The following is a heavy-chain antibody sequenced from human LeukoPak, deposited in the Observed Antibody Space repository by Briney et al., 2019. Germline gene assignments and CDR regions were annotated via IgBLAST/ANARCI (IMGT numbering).Heavy chain of an antibody. D-gene: IGHD3-10*01. CDR1: GFTFSNYA. J-gene: IGHJ4*02. V-gene: IGHV3-23*01. Sequence: GGSLRLSCAASGFTFSNYAMNWVRQAPGKGLEWVSAIGGSGVDTFYADSVKGRFTISRDNSKNTLYLQMNSLRAEDTAVYYCARGVRHYGSGSSFDYWGQGTLVTVSS. CDR3: ARGVRHYGSGSSFDY. CDR2: IGGSGVDT.